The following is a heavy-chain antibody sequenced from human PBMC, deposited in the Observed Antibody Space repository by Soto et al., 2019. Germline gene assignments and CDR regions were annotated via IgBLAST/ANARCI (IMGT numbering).Heavy chain of an antibody. CDR3: ARVVVGARSPFAFDY. Sequence: VQLVQSGAEVKKPGSSVKVSCKASGGTFSSYAISWVRQAPGQGLAWMGGIIPIFGTANYAQQFQGRVTITADESTSTAYMELSSLRSEDTAVYYCARVVVGARSPFAFDYWGQGTLVTVSS. CDR2: IIPIFGTA. D-gene: IGHD1-26*01. J-gene: IGHJ4*02. V-gene: IGHV1-69*01. CDR1: GGTFSSYA.